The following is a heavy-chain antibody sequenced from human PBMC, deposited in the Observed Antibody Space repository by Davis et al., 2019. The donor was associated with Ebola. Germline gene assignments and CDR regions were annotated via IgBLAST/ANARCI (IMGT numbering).Heavy chain of an antibody. CDR1: GFTFRTYA. CDR3: VPGTWI. J-gene: IGHJ4*02. Sequence: GGSLRLSCAASGFTFRTYAMNWVRQAPGKGLEWVAYISPNATTTQYASTVKGRFTISRDDAKNLMSLQMTSLRVEDTAVYHCVPGTWIRGQGTLVTVSS. V-gene: IGHV3-48*03. D-gene: IGHD5-18*01. CDR2: ISPNATTT.